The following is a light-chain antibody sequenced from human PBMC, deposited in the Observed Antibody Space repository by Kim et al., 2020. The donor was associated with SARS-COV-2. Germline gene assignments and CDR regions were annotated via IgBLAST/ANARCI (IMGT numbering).Light chain of an antibody. J-gene: IGLJ2*01. Sequence: SYELTQPPSVSVSPGETATISCTGDNLQFKYVCWYQRTAGHSPVLVLYQDNKRPSGIPERFSGSNSGNTATLTISGTQAMDEADYYCQVWDNSLGVFGAGTQLTVI. CDR2: QDN. CDR3: QVWDNSLGV. CDR1: NLQFKY. V-gene: IGLV3-1*01.